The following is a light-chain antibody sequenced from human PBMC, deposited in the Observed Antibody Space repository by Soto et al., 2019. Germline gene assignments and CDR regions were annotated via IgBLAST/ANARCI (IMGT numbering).Light chain of an antibody. CDR3: CSYVSSKTYL. J-gene: IGLJ1*01. CDR2: EVT. V-gene: IGLV2-14*01. CDR1: RLDVVGYNY. Sequence: QTVLTPPASVTGPPRQTITISCTGTRLDVVGYNYVSLHQHQPGKAPKLIIYEVTNRPSGVSDRFSGSKSGNSASLTSAGLQTEDEAGYYCCSYVSSKTYLFGTGTKV.